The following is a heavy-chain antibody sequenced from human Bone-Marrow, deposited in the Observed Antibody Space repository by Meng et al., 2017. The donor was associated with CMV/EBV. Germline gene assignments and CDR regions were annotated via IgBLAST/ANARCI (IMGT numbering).Heavy chain of an antibody. CDR1: GGSISSYY. Sequence: GSLRLSCTVSGGSISSYYWSWIRQSPGKGLEWIGYIHNSGSTDYSPSLKSRVTISMDTSKNQLFLNLTSVTSADTAVYYCAKDQTLYRFLGWFDPWGQGTLVTVS. CDR3: AKDQTLYRFLGWFDP. V-gene: IGHV4-59*01. CDR2: IHNSGST. J-gene: IGHJ5*02. D-gene: IGHD3-3*01.